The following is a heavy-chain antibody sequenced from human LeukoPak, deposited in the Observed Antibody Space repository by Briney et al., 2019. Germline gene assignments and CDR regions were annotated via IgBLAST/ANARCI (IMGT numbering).Heavy chain of an antibody. CDR1: GGSISSYY. CDR3: ARGTIVVVPAAPAGHAFDI. D-gene: IGHD2-2*01. V-gene: IGHV4-59*01. Sequence: SETLSLTCTVSGGSISSYYWSWIRQPPGKGLEWIGYIYYSGSTNHNPSLKSRVTISVDTSKNQFSLKLSSVTAADTAVYYCARGTIVVVPAAPAGHAFDIWGQGTMVTVSS. J-gene: IGHJ3*02. CDR2: IYYSGST.